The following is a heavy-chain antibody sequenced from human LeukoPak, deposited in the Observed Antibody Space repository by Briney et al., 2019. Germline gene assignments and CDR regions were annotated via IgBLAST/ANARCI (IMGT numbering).Heavy chain of an antibody. CDR3: TKDKNWNVCDY. D-gene: IGHD1-1*01. V-gene: IGHV3-11*01. Sequence: GGSLRLSCAASGFTLSDYYLTWIRQAPGKGLEWVSYITSRGSTIYHADSVKGRFTISRDNAKNSLYLQMNSLRAEDTAVYYCTKDKNWNVCDYWGRGTLVTVSS. CDR1: GFTLSDYY. CDR2: ITSRGSTI. J-gene: IGHJ4*02.